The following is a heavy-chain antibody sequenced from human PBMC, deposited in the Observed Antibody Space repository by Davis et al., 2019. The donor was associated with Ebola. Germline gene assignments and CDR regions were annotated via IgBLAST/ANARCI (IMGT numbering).Heavy chain of an antibody. V-gene: IGHV1-2*02. CDR2: INPNSGGT. J-gene: IGHJ6*03. CDR3: ARDRGDYMDV. Sequence: ASVKVSCKASGYTFTGYYMHWVRQAPGQGLEWMGWINPNSGGTNYAQKFQGRVTMTRDTSTSTVYMELSSLRSEDTAVYYCARDRGDYMDVWGKGTTVTVSS. D-gene: IGHD3-16*01. CDR1: GYTFTGYY.